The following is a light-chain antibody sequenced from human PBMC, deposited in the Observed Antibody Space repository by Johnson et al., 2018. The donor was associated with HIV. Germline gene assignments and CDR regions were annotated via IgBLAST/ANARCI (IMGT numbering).Light chain of an antibody. Sequence: QSVLTQPPSVSAAPGQKVTISCSGTSSNIGNNYVSWYQQFPGTAPKLVIYDNNKRPSGIPDRFSGSKSGTSATLGITGLQTGDEADYYCGTWDTSLSAGVFGPGTKVSVL. V-gene: IGLV1-51*01. CDR1: SSNIGNNY. CDR2: DNN. J-gene: IGLJ1*01. CDR3: GTWDTSLSAGV.